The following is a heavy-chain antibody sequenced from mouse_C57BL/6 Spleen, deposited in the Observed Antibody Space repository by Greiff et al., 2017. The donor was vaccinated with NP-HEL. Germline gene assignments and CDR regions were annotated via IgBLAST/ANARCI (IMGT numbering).Heavy chain of an antibody. CDR1: GYTFTDYE. V-gene: IGHV1-15*01. Sequence: VQLQQSGAELVRPGASVTLSCKASGYTFTDYEMHWVKQTPVHGLEWIGAIDPETGGTAYNQKFKGKAILTADKSSSTAYMELRSLTSEDSAVYYCTRRVYYGSSYYAMDYWGQGTSVTVSS. CDR2: IDPETGGT. D-gene: IGHD1-1*01. CDR3: TRRVYYGSSYYAMDY. J-gene: IGHJ4*01.